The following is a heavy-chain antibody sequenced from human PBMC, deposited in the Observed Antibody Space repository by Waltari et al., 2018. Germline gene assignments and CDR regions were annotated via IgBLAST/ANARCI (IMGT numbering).Heavy chain of an antibody. V-gene: IGHV4-61*02. CDR3: ALSRKTAFDY. J-gene: IGHJ4*02. Sequence: QVQLQESGPGLVKPSQTLSLTCTVSGGSISSGSYYWSWIRQPAGKGLEWIGRIYTSGSTNYNPSLKSRVTISVDTSKNQFSLKLSSVTAADTAVYYCALSRKTAFDYWGQGTLVTVSS. CDR1: GGSISSGSYY. CDR2: IYTSGST.